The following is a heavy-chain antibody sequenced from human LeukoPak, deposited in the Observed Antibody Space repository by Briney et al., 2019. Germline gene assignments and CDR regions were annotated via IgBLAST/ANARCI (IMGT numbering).Heavy chain of an antibody. CDR2: INPKSGGT. CDR1: GYTFTDYY. D-gene: IGHD3-22*01. V-gene: IGHV1-2*02. CDR3: ATLGISGYFRDY. J-gene: IGHJ4*02. Sequence: VSVKVSCKGSGYTFTDYYIHWVRQAPGQGLEWMGWINPKSGGTNYAQKFQGRVTMTRGTSISTAYMELRSDDTAVYYCATLGISGYFRDYWGQGTLVTVSS.